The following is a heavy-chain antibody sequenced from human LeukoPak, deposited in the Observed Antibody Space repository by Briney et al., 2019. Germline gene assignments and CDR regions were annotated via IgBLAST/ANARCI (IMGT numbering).Heavy chain of an antibody. CDR2: ISGSGGST. V-gene: IGHV3-23*01. CDR1: GFTFSSYA. CDR3: ANHRRYYDSSRCWRDDYYFDY. Sequence: GGSLRLSCAASGFTFSSYAMSWVRQAPGKGLEWVSVISGSGGSTYYADSVKGRFTISRDNSKNTLYLQMNSLRAEDTAVYYCANHRRYYDSSRCWRDDYYFDYWGQGTLVTVSS. D-gene: IGHD3-22*01. J-gene: IGHJ4*02.